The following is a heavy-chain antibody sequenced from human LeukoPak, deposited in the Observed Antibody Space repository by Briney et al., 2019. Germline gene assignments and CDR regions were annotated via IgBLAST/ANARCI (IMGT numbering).Heavy chain of an antibody. CDR3: ARDPYNGAYGNDYYYYMDV. D-gene: IGHD1-26*01. V-gene: IGHV3-21*06. CDR2: ITSSSSYI. Sequence: GGSLRLSCAASGFTFNNYNMNWVRQAPGKAMEWVSSITSSSSYIFYADSVKGRFTISRDNAKNSLYLQMDSLGPEDTAVYYCARDPYNGAYGNDYYYYMDVWGKGTTVAISS. J-gene: IGHJ6*03. CDR1: GFTFNNYN.